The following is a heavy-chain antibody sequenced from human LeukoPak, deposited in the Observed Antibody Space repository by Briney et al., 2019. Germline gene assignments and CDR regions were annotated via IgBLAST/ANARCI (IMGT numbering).Heavy chain of an antibody. J-gene: IGHJ6*03. V-gene: IGHV3-23*01. CDR2: IVGSDDAT. Sequence: PGGSLRLSCEASGFTFSTYAMTWVRRAPGKGLEWVSAIVGSDDATYYADSVKGRFTISRDNSKNVLNLQMDSLRAEDTAIYYCAKGRRTDLHYYYYMDVWGKGTTVTVSS. CDR3: AKGRRTDLHYYYYMDV. CDR1: GFTFSTYA.